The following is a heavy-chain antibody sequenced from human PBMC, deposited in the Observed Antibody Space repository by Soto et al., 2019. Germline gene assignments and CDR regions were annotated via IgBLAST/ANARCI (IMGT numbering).Heavy chain of an antibody. CDR1: GGSISSYY. CDR2: IYYSGST. V-gene: IGHV4-59*01. J-gene: IGHJ4*02. Sequence: ASETLSLTCTVSGGSISSYYWSWIRQPPGKGLEWSGYIYYSGSTNYNPSLKSRVTISVDTSKNQFSLKLSSVTAADTAVYYCAREGDYDILTGYYLVGLFDYWGQGTLVTVSS. CDR3: AREGDYDILTGYYLVGLFDY. D-gene: IGHD3-9*01.